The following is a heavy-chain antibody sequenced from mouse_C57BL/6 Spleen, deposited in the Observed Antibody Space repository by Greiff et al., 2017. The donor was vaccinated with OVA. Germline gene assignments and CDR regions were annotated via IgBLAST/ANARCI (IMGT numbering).Heavy chain of an antibody. V-gene: IGHV1-9*01. CDR2: ILPGSGST. Sequence: VQLQQSGAELMKPGASVKLSCKATGYTFTGYWIEWVKQRPGHGLEWIGEILPGSGSTYYNEKFKGKVTFTADTSSNTAYMQLSSLTTEDSAIYYCAREAKLDYWGQGTSVTVSS. CDR3: AREAKLDY. J-gene: IGHJ4*01. CDR1: GYTFTGYW.